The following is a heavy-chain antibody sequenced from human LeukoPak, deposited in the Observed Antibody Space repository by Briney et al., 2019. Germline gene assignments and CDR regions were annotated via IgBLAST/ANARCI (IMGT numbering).Heavy chain of an antibody. J-gene: IGHJ4*02. CDR3: AKDRPTGYSSGWYYFDY. D-gene: IGHD6-19*01. CDR2: ICGSGESS. V-gene: IGHV3-23*01. CDR1: GFTFGSYA. Sequence: GGSLRLSCAASGFTFGSYALTWVRQAPGEGLEWISAICGSGESSYYGDSVRGRFTISRDNSKNTLYLQMNSLRADATAVYYCAKDRPTGYSSGWYYFDYWGQGTLVTVSS.